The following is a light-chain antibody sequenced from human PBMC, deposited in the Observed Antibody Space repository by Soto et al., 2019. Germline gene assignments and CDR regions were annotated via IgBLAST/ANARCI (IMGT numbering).Light chain of an antibody. CDR3: QQVDVYPST. Sequence: DIQMTQSPSSLSASIGDRVTISCLASQSINNYLNWYQQKPGKAPNLLIYAASTLQSGVPSRFSGGGSGTDFTLTIDRLQPEDFATYYCQQVDVYPSTFGGGTKVDIK. CDR1: QSINNY. J-gene: IGKJ4*01. CDR2: AAS. V-gene: IGKV1-39*01.